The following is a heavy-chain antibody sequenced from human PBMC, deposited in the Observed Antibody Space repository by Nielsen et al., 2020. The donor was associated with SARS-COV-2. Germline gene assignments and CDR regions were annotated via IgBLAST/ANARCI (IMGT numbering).Heavy chain of an antibody. CDR3: TEGTYYYDSSGYENDAFDI. D-gene: IGHD3-22*01. CDR2: IKSKTDGGTT. CDR1: GFTFSNAW. J-gene: IGHJ3*02. Sequence: GESLKISCAASGFTFSNAWMSWVRQAPGKGLEWVGRIKSKTDGGTTDYAAPVKGRFTISRDDSKNTLYLQMNSLKTEDTAVYYCTEGTYYYDSSGYENDAFDIWGQGTMVTVSS. V-gene: IGHV3-15*01.